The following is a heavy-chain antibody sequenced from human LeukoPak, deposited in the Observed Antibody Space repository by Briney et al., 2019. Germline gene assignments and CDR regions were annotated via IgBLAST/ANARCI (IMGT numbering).Heavy chain of an antibody. D-gene: IGHD5-24*01. CDR2: IAPTDSYT. J-gene: IGHJ4*02. Sequence: GESLRISCQGSGYSFTSYWITWVRQMPGKGLEWMGMIAPTDSYTNYSPSFQGHVTISVDKSISTAYLQWSSLKASDTAMYYCARRDGYDSTTFDYWGQGTLVTVSS. V-gene: IGHV5-10-1*01. CDR1: GYSFTSYW. CDR3: ARRDGYDSTTFDY.